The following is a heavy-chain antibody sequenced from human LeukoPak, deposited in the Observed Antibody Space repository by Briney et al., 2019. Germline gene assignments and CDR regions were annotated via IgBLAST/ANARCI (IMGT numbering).Heavy chain of an antibody. CDR3: GRRISFMTPFDS. Sequence: TSETLSLTCTVSGGSISTYYWSWIRQSPGKGLEWIGYISSSGSIAYNPSLKSRVTISLDTSNNQFSLRLNSVTAADTALYYCGRRISFMTPFDSWGQGTPVTVSS. J-gene: IGHJ4*02. V-gene: IGHV4-59*01. CDR1: GGSISTYY. CDR2: ISSSGSI. D-gene: IGHD2-15*01.